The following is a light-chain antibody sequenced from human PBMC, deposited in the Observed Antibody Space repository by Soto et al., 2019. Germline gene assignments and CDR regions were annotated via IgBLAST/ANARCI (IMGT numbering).Light chain of an antibody. J-gene: IGKJ1*01. CDR3: KQFKSGTWT. CDR2: DVS. V-gene: IGKV1-5*01. CDR1: QNIERW. Sequence: DIQMTQSPSTLSASVGDRVTITCRASQNIERWLAWYQQKPGKAPKLLLYDVSSLESGVPSRFSGSGPGTKFILPIKGLQPVNFATYFGKQFKSGTWTLAKGTKVEVK.